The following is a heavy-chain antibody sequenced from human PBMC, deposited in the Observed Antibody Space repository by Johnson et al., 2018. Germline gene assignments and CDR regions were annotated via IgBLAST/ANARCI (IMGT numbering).Heavy chain of an antibody. Sequence: VQLVESGGGLVKPGRSLRLSCAASGFTFSSYGMHWVRQAPGKGLEWVAVISYDGSNKYYVDSVKGRFNISRDNSKNTLYLQMNSLRAKDTAVYYSARDLGYYYDSSGYVGTQEEDVWGQGTTVTVSS. D-gene: IGHD3-22*01. V-gene: IGHV3-30*03. CDR1: GFTFSSYG. J-gene: IGHJ6*02. CDR2: ISYDGSNK. CDR3: ARDLGYYYDSSGYVGTQEEDV.